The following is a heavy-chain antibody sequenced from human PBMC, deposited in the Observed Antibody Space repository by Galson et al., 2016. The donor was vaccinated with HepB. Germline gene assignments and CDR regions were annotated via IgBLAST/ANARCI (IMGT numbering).Heavy chain of an antibody. CDR2: INSASGDT. Sequence: SCKASGYTFRSYAIHWLRQAPGQRLEWVGWINSASGDTTYSQRFQDRLTIARDTSATTAYMELSGLRSEDTAVYFCAKGAGGYYDYWGQGTLVTVSS. CDR3: AKGAGGYYDY. V-gene: IGHV1-3*01. D-gene: IGHD4/OR15-4a*01. CDR1: GYTFRSYA. J-gene: IGHJ4*02.